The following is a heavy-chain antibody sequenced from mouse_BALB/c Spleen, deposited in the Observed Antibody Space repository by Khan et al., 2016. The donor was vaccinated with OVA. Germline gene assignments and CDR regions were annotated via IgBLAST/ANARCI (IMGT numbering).Heavy chain of an antibody. J-gene: IGHJ3*01. CDR2: IFPGTGTT. CDR3: ARGYFGSYEFVY. D-gene: IGHD1-1*02. Sequence: QVQLQQSGAELVKPGASVKLSCKTSGYTFTSYWIQWVKQRPGQGLGWIGQIFPGTGTTYYNENFKGKATLTVDTSSSTAYMHLSSLTSEDSAVYFCARGYFGSYEFVYWGQGTLVTVSP. V-gene: IGHV1S132*01. CDR1: GYTFTSYW.